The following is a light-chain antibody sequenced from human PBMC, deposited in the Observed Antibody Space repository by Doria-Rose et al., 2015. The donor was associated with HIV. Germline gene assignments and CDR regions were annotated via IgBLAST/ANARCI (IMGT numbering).Light chain of an antibody. CDR3: QQYNSYPVT. CDR2: KAS. Sequence: DIRMTQSPSTLSASVGDRVTITCRASQSISSWLAWYQQKPGKAPKLLIYKASGLESGVPSRFSGSGSGTEFTLTISSLQPDDFATYYCQQYNSYPVTFGQGTKVEIK. J-gene: IGKJ1*01. V-gene: IGKV1-5*03. CDR1: QSISSW.